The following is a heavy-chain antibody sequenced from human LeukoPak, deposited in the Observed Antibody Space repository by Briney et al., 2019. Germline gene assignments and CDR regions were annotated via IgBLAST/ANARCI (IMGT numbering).Heavy chain of an antibody. J-gene: IGHJ4*02. CDR1: GYTFTGYY. D-gene: IGHD6-19*01. Sequence: GAPVKVSCKASGYTFTGYYMHWVRQAPGQGLEWMGWINPNSGGTNYAQKFQGRVTMTRDTSISTAYMELSRLRSDDTAVYYCARDVGSIAVADFDYWGQGTLVTVSS. CDR2: INPNSGGT. V-gene: IGHV1-2*02. CDR3: ARDVGSIAVADFDY.